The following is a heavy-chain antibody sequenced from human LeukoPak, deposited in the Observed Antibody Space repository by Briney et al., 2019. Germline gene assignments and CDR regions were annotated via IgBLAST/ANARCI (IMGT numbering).Heavy chain of an antibody. D-gene: IGHD6-13*01. V-gene: IGHV3-23*01. Sequence: GGSLRLSCAASGFTVSSNYMSWVRQAPGKGLEWVSAISGSGGSTYYADSVKGRFTISRDNSKNTLYLQMNSLRAEDTAVYYCAKGAFGLGIRISSIAAADPLVSNFDYWGQGTLVTVSS. CDR1: GFTVSSNY. J-gene: IGHJ4*02. CDR3: AKGAFGLGIRISSIAAADPLVSNFDY. CDR2: ISGSGGST.